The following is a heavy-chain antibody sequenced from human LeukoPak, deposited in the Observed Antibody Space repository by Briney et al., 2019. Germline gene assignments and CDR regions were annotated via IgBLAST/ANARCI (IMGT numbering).Heavy chain of an antibody. CDR3: ARGRAAAGTRWFDP. Sequence: PSETLSLTCAVSGDSISSTNWWSWVRQPPGWGLEWIGEIYHSGSTNHNPSLKSRVDISVDTSKNQFSLKLSSVTAADTAVYYCARGRAAAGTRWFDPWGQGTLVTVSS. V-gene: IGHV4-4*02. D-gene: IGHD6-13*01. CDR2: IYHSGST. CDR1: GDSISSTNW. J-gene: IGHJ5*02.